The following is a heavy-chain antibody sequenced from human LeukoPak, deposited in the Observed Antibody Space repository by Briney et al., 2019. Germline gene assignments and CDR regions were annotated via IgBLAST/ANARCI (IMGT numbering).Heavy chain of an antibody. J-gene: IGHJ4*02. D-gene: IGHD3-22*01. Sequence: SETLSLTCTVSGGSISSYYWSWIRQPAGKGLEWIGRIYTSGSTNYNPSLKSRVTMSVDTSKNQFSLKLSSMTAPDTTVYYCARVLDDSSGYYLDYWGQGTLVTVSS. CDR1: GGSISSYY. CDR3: ARVLDDSSGYYLDY. CDR2: IYTSGST. V-gene: IGHV4-4*07.